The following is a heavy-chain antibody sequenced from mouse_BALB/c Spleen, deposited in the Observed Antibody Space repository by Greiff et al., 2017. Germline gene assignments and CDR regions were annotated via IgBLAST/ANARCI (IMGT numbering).Heavy chain of an antibody. CDR2: ISSGGSYT. CDR3: ARDGGYYETRYYAMDY. D-gene: IGHD2-3*01. CDR1: GFTFSSYG. V-gene: IGHV5-6*01. J-gene: IGHJ4*01. Sequence: EVQLVESGGDLVKPGGSLKLSCAASGFTFSSYGMSWVRQTPDKRLEWVATISSGGSYTYYPDSVKGRFTISRDNAKNTLYLQMSSLKSEDTAMYYCARDGGYYETRYYAMDYWGQGTSVTVSS.